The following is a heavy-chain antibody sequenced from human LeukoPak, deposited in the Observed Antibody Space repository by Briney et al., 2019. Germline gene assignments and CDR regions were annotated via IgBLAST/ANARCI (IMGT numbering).Heavy chain of an antibody. Sequence: PSETLSLTCAVSGGSISSSHYWTWIRQTPGKGLEWIGYVYDIGSTKYNPSLKSRVTISVDTSKNQFSLRLSSVTAADTAVYYCARGGVLKSVDYWGQGTLVAVSS. CDR1: GGSISSSHY. CDR3: ARGGVLKSVDY. V-gene: IGHV4-59*11. J-gene: IGHJ4*02. CDR2: VYDIGST. D-gene: IGHD3-16*01.